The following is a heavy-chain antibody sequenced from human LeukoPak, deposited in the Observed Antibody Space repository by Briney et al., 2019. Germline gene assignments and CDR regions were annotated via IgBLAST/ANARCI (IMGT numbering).Heavy chain of an antibody. Sequence: SETLSLTCTVSGYSISSNYYWGWIRQPPGRGLEWVGSVYHSGGTYYNPSLKSRVTISVDTSKNQFSLKLSSVTAADTAVYYCAIAAAGSNNWFDPWGQGTLVTVSS. CDR1: GYSISSNYY. D-gene: IGHD6-13*01. CDR3: AIAAAGSNNWFDP. CDR2: VYHSGGT. J-gene: IGHJ5*02. V-gene: IGHV4-38-2*02.